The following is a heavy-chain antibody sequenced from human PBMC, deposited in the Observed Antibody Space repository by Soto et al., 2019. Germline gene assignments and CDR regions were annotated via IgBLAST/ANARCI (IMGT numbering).Heavy chain of an antibody. J-gene: IGHJ6*02. V-gene: IGHV1-18*04. CDR1: GYTFTSYG. Sequence: QVQLVQSGAEVKKPGASVKVSCKASGYTFTSYGISWVRQAPAQGLEWMGWISAYNGNTNYAQKLQGRVTMTTDTSTSTAYMELRSLRSDDTAVYYCARDPFDIVVVPAGYGMDVWGQGTTVTVSS. D-gene: IGHD2-2*01. CDR2: ISAYNGNT. CDR3: ARDPFDIVVVPAGYGMDV.